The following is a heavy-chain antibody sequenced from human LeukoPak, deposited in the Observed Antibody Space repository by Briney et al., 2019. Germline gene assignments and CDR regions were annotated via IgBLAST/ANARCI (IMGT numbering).Heavy chain of an antibody. D-gene: IGHD3-22*01. CDR3: ARSRSGYYYDY. CDR2: ISSSSTSI. J-gene: IGHJ4*01. Sequence: PGGSLRLSCAAYGFTFSSYGMNLLRQAPGKGLEWVLYISSSSTSIYYADSVKGRFTISRDNAKSSLYLQMNSLRAEDTAVYYCARSRSGYYYDYWGHGTLVTVSS. V-gene: IGHV3-48*01. CDR1: GFTFSSYG.